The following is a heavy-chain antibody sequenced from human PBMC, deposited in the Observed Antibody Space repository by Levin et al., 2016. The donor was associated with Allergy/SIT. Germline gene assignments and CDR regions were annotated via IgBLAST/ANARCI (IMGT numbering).Heavy chain of an antibody. J-gene: IGHJ4*02. V-gene: IGHV1-69*04. CDR2: IIPILGIA. CDR1: GGTFSSYT. D-gene: IGHD6-19*01. CDR3: ARDHGSGWYSCDY. Sequence: SVKVSCKASGGTFSSYTISWVRQAPGQGLEWMGRIIPILGIANYAQKFQGRVTITADKSTSTAYMELSSLRSEDTAVYYCARDHGSGWYSCDYWGQGTLVTVSS.